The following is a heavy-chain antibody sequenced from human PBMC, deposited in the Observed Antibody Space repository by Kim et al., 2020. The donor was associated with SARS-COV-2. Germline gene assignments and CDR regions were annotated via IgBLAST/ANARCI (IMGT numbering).Heavy chain of an antibody. J-gene: IGHJ6*02. Sequence: GRFTISRENAKNSLYLQMNSLRAGDTAVYYCARDRTYGSGSYYYYYGMDVWGQGTTVTVSS. V-gene: IGHV3-13*01. CDR3: ARDRTYGSGSYYYYYGMDV. D-gene: IGHD3-10*01.